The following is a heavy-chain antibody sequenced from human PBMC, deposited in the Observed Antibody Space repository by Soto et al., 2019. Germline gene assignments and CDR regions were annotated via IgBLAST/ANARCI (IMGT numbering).Heavy chain of an antibody. CDR1: GYTFTSYD. CDR2: ISVYNGNT. D-gene: IGHD3-16*01. Sequence: QVQLVQSGAEVKKPGASVKVSCKTSGYTFTSYDISWVRQAPGQGLEWMGWISVYNGNTNYAQTLQGRVTMTTDTSTSTAYMELRGLRSDDTAVYYCARHEGGYYYYGMDVWGQGTTVTVSS. V-gene: IGHV1-18*01. J-gene: IGHJ6*02. CDR3: ARHEGGYYYYGMDV.